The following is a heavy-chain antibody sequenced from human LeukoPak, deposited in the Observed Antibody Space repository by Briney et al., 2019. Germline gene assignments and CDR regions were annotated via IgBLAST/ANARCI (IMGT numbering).Heavy chain of an antibody. J-gene: IGHJ6*02. CDR1: GGSISNYY. V-gene: IGHV4-59*01. CDR2: IYYSGST. Sequence: SETLSLTCTVSGGSISNYYWSWIRQPPGKGLEWIGYIYYSGSTNYSPSLKSRVTISVDTSKNQFSLKLSSVTAADTAVYYCARDGYVVRGAYYYYGMDVWGQGTTVTVSS. D-gene: IGHD3-10*01. CDR3: ARDGYVVRGAYYYYGMDV.